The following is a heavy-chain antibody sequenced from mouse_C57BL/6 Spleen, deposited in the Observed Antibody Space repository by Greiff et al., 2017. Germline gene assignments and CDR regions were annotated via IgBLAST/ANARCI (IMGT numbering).Heavy chain of an antibody. CDR2: IYPGDGDT. V-gene: IGHV1-80*01. J-gene: IGHJ2*01. CDR1: GYAFSSYW. Sequence: VKLMESGAELVKPGASVKISCKASGYAFSSYWMNWVKQRPGKGLEWIGQIYPGDGDTNYNGKFKGKATLTADKSSSTAYMQLSSLTSEDSAVYFCARFTTVVGGFDYWGQGTTLTVSS. CDR3: ARFTTVVGGFDY. D-gene: IGHD1-1*01.